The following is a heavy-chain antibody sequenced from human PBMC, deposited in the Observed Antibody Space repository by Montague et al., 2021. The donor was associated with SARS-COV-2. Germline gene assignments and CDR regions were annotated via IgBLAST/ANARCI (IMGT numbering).Heavy chain of an antibody. CDR3: VRSVGRRGTLYSSGWSKYPFDF. Sequence: ETLSLTCAAHGESFSEYIWNWIRQHPGKGLEWIGEINHRGLTKYNPSLNSRVTLSVDTSRNQFSLKLNSVAAADTAMYYCVRSVGRRGTLYSSGWSKYPFDFWGQGTLVTVSS. V-gene: IGHV4-34*01. CDR1: GESFSEYI. J-gene: IGHJ4*02. D-gene: IGHD6-19*01. CDR2: INHRGLT.